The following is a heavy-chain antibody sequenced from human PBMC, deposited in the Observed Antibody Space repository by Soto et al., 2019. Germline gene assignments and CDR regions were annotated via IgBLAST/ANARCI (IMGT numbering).Heavy chain of an antibody. D-gene: IGHD1-1*01. CDR3: ARGRYGDY. Sequence: QVHLVQSGAEVKKPGASVKVSCQGSGYAFTTYGITWVRQAPGQGLEWMGWISAHNGNTNYAQKLQGRVTVTRDTSPSTAYMGLRSLRYDDTAVYYCARGRYGDYWGQGALVTVSS. CDR2: ISAHNGNT. J-gene: IGHJ4*02. CDR1: GYAFTTYG. V-gene: IGHV1-18*01.